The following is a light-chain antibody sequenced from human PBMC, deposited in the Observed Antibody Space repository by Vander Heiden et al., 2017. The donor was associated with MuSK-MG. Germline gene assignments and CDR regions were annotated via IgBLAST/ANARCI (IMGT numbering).Light chain of an antibody. Sequence: SASTGDRVTITCRASQGISSYLAWYQQKPGKAPKLLIYAASTLQSGVPSRFSGSGSGTDFTLTISCLQSEDFATYYWQQDYSYHSFGQGTKMEIK. CDR2: AAS. V-gene: IGKV1-8*01. J-gene: IGKJ2*01. CDR3: QQDYSYHS. CDR1: QGISSY.